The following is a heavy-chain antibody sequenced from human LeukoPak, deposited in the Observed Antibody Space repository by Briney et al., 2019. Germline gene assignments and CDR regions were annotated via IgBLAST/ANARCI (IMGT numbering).Heavy chain of an antibody. CDR1: GFTFSDYY. D-gene: IGHD6-19*01. V-gene: IGHV3-11*01. CDR2: ISSSGSTI. CDR3: AGGIAVAIAWFDP. Sequence: GGSLRLSCAASGFTFSDYYMSWIRQAPGKGLEWVSYISSSGSTIYYADSVKGRFTISRDNAKNSLYLQMNSLRAEDTAVYYCAGGIAVAIAWFDPWGQGTLVTVSS. J-gene: IGHJ5*02.